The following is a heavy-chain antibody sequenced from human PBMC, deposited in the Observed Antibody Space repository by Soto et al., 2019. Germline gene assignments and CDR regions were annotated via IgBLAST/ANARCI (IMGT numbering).Heavy chain of an antibody. D-gene: IGHD1-26*01. CDR2: IYYSGST. CDR3: ARYAVGATWA. J-gene: IGHJ5*02. V-gene: IGHV4-59*01. Sequence: SETLSLTCTVSGGSISSYYWSWIRQPPGKGLEWIGYIYYSGSTNYNPSLKSRVTISVDTSKNQFSLKLSSVTAADTAVYYCARYAVGATWAWGQGTLVTVSS. CDR1: GGSISSYY.